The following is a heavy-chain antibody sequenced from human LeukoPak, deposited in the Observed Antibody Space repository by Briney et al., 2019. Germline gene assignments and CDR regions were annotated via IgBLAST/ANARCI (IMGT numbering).Heavy chain of an antibody. Sequence: SETLSLTCAVYGGSFSGYYWSWVRQPPGKGLEWIGEVNHSGSTNYNPSLKSRVTMSVDTSKNQFSLKVSSVTAADTAVYYCARGGSNSNRIGYWGQGTLVTVSS. V-gene: IGHV4-34*01. CDR3: ARGGSNSNRIGY. J-gene: IGHJ4*02. CDR1: GGSFSGYY. D-gene: IGHD4-23*01. CDR2: VNHSGST.